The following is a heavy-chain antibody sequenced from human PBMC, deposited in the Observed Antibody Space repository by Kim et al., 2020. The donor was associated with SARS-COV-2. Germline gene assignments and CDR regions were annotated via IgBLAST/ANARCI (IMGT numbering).Heavy chain of an antibody. CDR3: ARHPIARELLLAYYYYYGMDV. Sequence: GESLKISCKGSGYSFTSYWISWVRQMPGKGLEWMGRIDPSDSYTNYSPSFQGHVTISADKSISTAYLQWSSLKASDTAMYYCARHPIARELLLAYYYYYGMDVWGQGTTVTVSS. CDR2: IDPSDSYT. CDR1: GYSFTSYW. J-gene: IGHJ6*02. V-gene: IGHV5-10-1*01. D-gene: IGHD1-26*01.